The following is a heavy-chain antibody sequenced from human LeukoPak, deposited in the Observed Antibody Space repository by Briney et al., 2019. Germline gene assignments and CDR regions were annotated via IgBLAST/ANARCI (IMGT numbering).Heavy chain of an antibody. CDR2: IFYSGST. D-gene: IGHD1-26*01. CDR3: VRGGTYYLPY. CDR1: GGSISNSDYY. Sequence: SETLSLTCTVSGGSISNSDYYWGWIRQPPGKGLECIGSIFYSGSTYYNPSLKSRVTISVDTSKNQFSLKLSSVTAADTAIYYCVRGGTYYLPYWGQGILVTVSS. J-gene: IGHJ4*02. V-gene: IGHV4-39*07.